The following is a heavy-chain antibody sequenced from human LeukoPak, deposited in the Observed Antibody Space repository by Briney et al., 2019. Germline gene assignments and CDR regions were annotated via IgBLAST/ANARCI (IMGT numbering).Heavy chain of an antibody. CDR2: IKQDGSEK. CDR1: GFTFSSYW. CDR3: ARSVLKLDDGDYLGY. Sequence: GGSLRLSCAASGFTFSSYWMSWVRQAPGKGLEWVANIKQDGSEKYYVDSVKGRFTISRDNAKNSLYLQMNSLRAEDTAVYYCARSVLKLDDGDYLGYWGQGTLVTVSS. D-gene: IGHD4-17*01. V-gene: IGHV3-7*01. J-gene: IGHJ4*02.